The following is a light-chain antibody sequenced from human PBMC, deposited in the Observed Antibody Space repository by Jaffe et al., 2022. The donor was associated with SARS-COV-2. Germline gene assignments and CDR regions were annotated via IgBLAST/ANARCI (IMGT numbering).Light chain of an antibody. J-gene: IGKJ1*01. Sequence: EIVLTQSPGTLSLSPGEGVTLSCRASQSVSSNYLAWYQQKPGQAPRLLIYAASSRATGIPDRFSGSGSGTDFTLTISRLEPEDFAVYYCQQYGGSSRTFGQGTKVEVK. CDR3: QQYGGSSRT. CDR2: AAS. V-gene: IGKV3-20*01. CDR1: QSVSSNY.